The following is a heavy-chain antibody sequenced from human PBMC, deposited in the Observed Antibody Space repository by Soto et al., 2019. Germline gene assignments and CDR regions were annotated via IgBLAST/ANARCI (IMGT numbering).Heavy chain of an antibody. Sequence: LGESLKISCKGSGYSFTSYWISWVRQMPGKGLEWMGRIDPSDSYTNYSPSFQGHVTISADKSISTAYLQWSSLKASDTAMYYCARAVYCSSTSCPKGNWFDPWGQGTLVTVSS. CDR1: GYSFTSYW. CDR3: ARAVYCSSTSCPKGNWFDP. V-gene: IGHV5-10-1*01. J-gene: IGHJ5*02. D-gene: IGHD2-2*01. CDR2: IDPSDSYT.